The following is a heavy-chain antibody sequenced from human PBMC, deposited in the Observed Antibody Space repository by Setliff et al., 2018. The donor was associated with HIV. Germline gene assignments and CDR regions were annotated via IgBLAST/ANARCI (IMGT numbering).Heavy chain of an antibody. CDR3: ARAPRIFPEFNNPHPHFDH. Sequence: ASVKVSCKVSGDTLSELSMHWVRQTLGKGLEWMGGFDPDTDETIYAPRFQDRVTMTEDTSTSTAFMELSSLRSEDTAVYFCARAPRIFPEFNNPHPHFDHWGQGTLVTV. CDR2: FDPDTDET. J-gene: IGHJ4*02. D-gene: IGHD3-3*01. CDR1: GDTLSELS. V-gene: IGHV1-24*01.